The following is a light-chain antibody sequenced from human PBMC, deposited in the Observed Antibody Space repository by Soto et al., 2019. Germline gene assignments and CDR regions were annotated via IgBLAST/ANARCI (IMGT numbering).Light chain of an antibody. CDR2: GAS. CDR1: QRIGSNY. J-gene: IGKJ1*01. V-gene: IGKV3-20*01. Sequence: EIVLTQSPGTLSLSPGERATLSCRASQRIGSNYLAWYQQKPGQAPRLLIYGASTRAAGIPDRFSDSGSGTDFTLTITRLEPEDFAVFYCQQYGRSLPWTFGQGTKVEI. CDR3: QQYGRSLPWT.